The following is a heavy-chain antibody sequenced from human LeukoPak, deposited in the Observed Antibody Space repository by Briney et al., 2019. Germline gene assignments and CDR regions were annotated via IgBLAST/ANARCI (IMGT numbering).Heavy chain of an antibody. Sequence: SETLSLTCSVSGGSISGYYWTWIRQPAGKGLEWIGRVYTSGSTHYNPSLKTRLTMSVDTSKNQFSLKLSSVTAADTAVYYCARLITGTTAAFDIWGQGTMVTVSS. J-gene: IGHJ3*02. D-gene: IGHD1-7*01. CDR1: GGSISGYY. CDR2: VYTSGST. V-gene: IGHV4-4*07. CDR3: ARLITGTTAAFDI.